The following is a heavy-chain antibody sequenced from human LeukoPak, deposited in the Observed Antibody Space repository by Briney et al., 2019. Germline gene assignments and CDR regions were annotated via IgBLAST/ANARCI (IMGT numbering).Heavy chain of an antibody. CDR3: AIRSHYYDSSGLYITHDY. CDR1: GFTFSSYA. D-gene: IGHD3-22*01. V-gene: IGHV3-23*01. CDR2: ISGSGGST. J-gene: IGHJ4*02. Sequence: PGGSLRLSCAASGFTFSSYAMSWVRQAPGKGLEWVSAISGSGGSTYYADSVEGRFTISRDNSKNTLYLQMNSLRAEDTAVYYCAIRSHYYDSSGLYITHDYWGQGTLVTVSS.